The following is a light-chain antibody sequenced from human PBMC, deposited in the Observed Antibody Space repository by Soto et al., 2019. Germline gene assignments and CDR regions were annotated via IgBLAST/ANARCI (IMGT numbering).Light chain of an antibody. Sequence: DIQMTQFPSSLSASVGDRVTITCRASQGIRNDLAWYQQKPGKAPKRLIYAASSLQSGVPSRFSCTGSRSEFTLAICSLQPEDFAAFYCLQHRTYPLTFGQGTKVEIK. CDR3: LQHRTYPLT. CDR2: AAS. CDR1: QGIRND. J-gene: IGKJ1*01. V-gene: IGKV1-17*01.